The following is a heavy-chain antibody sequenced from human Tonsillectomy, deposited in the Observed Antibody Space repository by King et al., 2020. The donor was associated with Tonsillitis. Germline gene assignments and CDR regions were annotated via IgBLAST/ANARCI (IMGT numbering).Heavy chain of an antibody. D-gene: IGHD2-15*01. CDR2: IIGSGTTI. CDR1: GFTFSDYY. V-gene: IGHV3-11*01. Sequence: VQLVESGGGLVKPGGSLRLSCAASGFTFSDYYMSWIRQAPGKWLALVSYIIGSGTTIYYADSVKGRFTFSRDNAKNSLYLQMNSLRAEDTAVYYCARARYCSGGSCYFDYWGQGTLVTVSS. J-gene: IGHJ4*02. CDR3: ARARYCSGGSCYFDY.